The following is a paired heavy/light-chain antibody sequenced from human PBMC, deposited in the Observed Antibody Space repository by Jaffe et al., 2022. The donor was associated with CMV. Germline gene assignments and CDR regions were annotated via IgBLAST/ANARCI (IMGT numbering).Heavy chain of an antibody. D-gene: IGHD6-19*01. CDR3: ATHLGRYGSVRYPSGRYSYHMDI. J-gene: IGHJ6*03. Sequence: EVQLVQSGAEVKKPGESLRISCQGFGYSFTSYWITWVRQMPGKGLEWMGRIDPGDSHTNYSPSLQGHVSISVDESISTAYLQWSSLKASDTATYYCATHLGRYGSVRYPSGRYSYHMDIWGKGTTVTVSS. CDR2: IDPGDSHT. CDR1: GYSFTSYW. V-gene: IGHV5-10-1*03.
Light chain of an antibody. J-gene: IGLJ3*02. CDR1: TSNIGRNY. CDR2: TNT. Sequence: QSVLTQPPSASGTPGQTVTISCSGSTSNIGRNYVYWYQQVPGTPPKLLIHTNTQRPSGAPDRFSVSKSGSSASLAISGLRSEDEADYYCAAWDDSLRGFWVFGGGTRLTVL. V-gene: IGLV1-47*02. CDR3: AAWDDSLRGFWV.